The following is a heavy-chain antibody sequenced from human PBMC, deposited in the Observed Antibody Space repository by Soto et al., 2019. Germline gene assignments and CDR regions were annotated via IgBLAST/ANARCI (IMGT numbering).Heavy chain of an antibody. CDR2: IYYSGST. CDR3: ARRDGLDFDY. CDR1: GGSISSSSYY. D-gene: IGHD2-21*02. J-gene: IGHJ4*02. V-gene: IGHV4-39*01. Sequence: SETLSLTCTVSGGSISSSSYYWGWIRQPPGKGLEWIGSIYYSGSTYYNPSLKSRVTISVDTSKNQFSLKLSSVTAADTAVYYCARRDGLDFDYWGQGTLVTVSS.